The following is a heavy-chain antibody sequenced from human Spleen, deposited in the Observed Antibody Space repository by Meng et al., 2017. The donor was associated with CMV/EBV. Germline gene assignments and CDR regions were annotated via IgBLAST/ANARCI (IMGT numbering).Heavy chain of an antibody. CDR2: IYPSDSDT. Sequence: FTNSWIGWVRQMPGKGLEWMGIIYPSDSDTRYSPSFQGQVTISADKSISTAYLQWSSLKASDTAMYYCARPDCSNGVCYSDWYFDLWGRGTLVTVSS. CDR1: FTNSW. V-gene: IGHV5-51*01. CDR3: ARPDCSNGVCYSDWYFDL. J-gene: IGHJ2*01. D-gene: IGHD2-8*01.